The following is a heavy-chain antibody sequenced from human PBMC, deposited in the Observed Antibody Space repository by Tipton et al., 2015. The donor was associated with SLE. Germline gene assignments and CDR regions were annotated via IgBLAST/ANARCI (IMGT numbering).Heavy chain of an antibody. Sequence: TLSLTCSVSGYSISSGYYWGWIRQPPGKGLKWIGTIHHSGSTYYNPSLKSRVTISLDTSKNQFSLKVNSVTAADTAVYYCARSSYYNDASDIWGQGTMVTVSS. V-gene: IGHV4-38-2*01. CDR2: IHHSGST. J-gene: IGHJ3*02. D-gene: IGHD1-26*01. CDR1: GYSISSGYY. CDR3: ARSSYYNDASDI.